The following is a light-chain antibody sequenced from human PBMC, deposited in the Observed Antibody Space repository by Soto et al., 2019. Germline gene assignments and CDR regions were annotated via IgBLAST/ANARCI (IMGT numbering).Light chain of an antibody. V-gene: IGKV3-11*01. Sequence: EIVLTQSPATLSLSPGERATLSCRASQSVSSYLAWYQQKPGQAPRLLIYDASNRATGIPARFSGSGSGTDFTLTISSLEPEDFAVYYCKQRSKWPRITFGQGKRLEIK. CDR1: QSVSSY. J-gene: IGKJ5*01. CDR2: DAS. CDR3: KQRSKWPRIT.